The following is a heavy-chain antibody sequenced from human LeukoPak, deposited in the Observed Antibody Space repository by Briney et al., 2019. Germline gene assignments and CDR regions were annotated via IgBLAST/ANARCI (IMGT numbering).Heavy chain of an antibody. CDR3: AGDHGRFLEWLPDY. Sequence: ASVKVSCKASGYTFTSYGISWVRQAPGQGLEWMGRISAYNGNTNYAQKLQGRVTMTTDTSTSTAYMELRSLRSDDTAVYYCAGDHGRFLEWLPDYWGQGTLVTVSS. V-gene: IGHV1-18*01. CDR2: ISAYNGNT. CDR1: GYTFTSYG. D-gene: IGHD3-3*01. J-gene: IGHJ4*02.